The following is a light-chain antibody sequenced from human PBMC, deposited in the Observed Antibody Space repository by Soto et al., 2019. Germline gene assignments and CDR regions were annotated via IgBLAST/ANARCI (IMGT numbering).Light chain of an antibody. V-gene: IGKV1-39*01. Sequence: DIPMTQSPSSLSASVGDRVTITCRASQSISSYLNWYQQKPGKAPKTLIYAASSLQSGVSSRFSGSGSGTDFTLTISSLQPEDFATYFCQQSYSTPFPFGLGSKVDIK. CDR1: QSISSY. CDR3: QQSYSTPFP. CDR2: AAS. J-gene: IGKJ3*01.